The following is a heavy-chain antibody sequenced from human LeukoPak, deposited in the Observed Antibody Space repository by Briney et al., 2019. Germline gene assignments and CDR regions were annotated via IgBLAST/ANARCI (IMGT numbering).Heavy chain of an antibody. CDR2: IYYSGST. V-gene: IGHV4-39*01. CDR1: GGSISSSSYY. CDR3: ARALRCPDY. J-gene: IGHJ4*02. D-gene: IGHD4-17*01. Sequence: SETLSLTCTVSGGSISSSSYYRGWIRQPPGKGLEWIGSIYYSGSTYYNPSLKSRVTISVDTSKNQFSLKLSSVTAADTAVYYCARALRCPDYWGQGTLVTVSS.